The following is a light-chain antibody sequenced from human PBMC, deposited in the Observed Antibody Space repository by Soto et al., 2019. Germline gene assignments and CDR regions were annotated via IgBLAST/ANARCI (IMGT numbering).Light chain of an antibody. Sequence: EIVLRQSPATLSLSPGERAALSCGASQSVSSNYLAWYQQKPGLAPRLLIYDASRRATGIPDRFSGSGSGADFILSISRLEPEDFAVYYCQQYDSSPKTFGQGTKVDIK. J-gene: IGKJ1*01. V-gene: IGKV3D-20*01. CDR2: DAS. CDR1: QSVSSNY. CDR3: QQYDSSPKT.